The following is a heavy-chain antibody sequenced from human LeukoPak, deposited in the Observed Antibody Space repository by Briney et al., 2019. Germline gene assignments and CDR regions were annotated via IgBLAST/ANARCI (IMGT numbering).Heavy chain of an antibody. V-gene: IGHV3-21*01. CDR3: ASGADFWSGPNWFDP. Sequence: PGGSLRLSCAASAFTFSSYSMNWVRQAPGKGLEWVSSISSSSSYMYYADSVKGRFTISRDNAKNSLYLQMNSLRAEDTAVYYCASGADFWSGPNWFDPWGQGTLVTVSS. J-gene: IGHJ5*02. CDR1: AFTFSSYS. D-gene: IGHD3-3*01. CDR2: ISSSSSYM.